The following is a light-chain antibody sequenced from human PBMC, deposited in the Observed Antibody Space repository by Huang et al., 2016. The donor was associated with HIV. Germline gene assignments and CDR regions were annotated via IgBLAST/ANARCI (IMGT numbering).Light chain of an antibody. Sequence: DIQMTQSPSSLSASVGDRVTITCQASQDINNYLNWYQQKPGKAPKLLIYDASNFETGVPSRFIGSGSGTYFTFTISSLQPEDIATYYCQHYDNLPLTFGGGTTVEIK. V-gene: IGKV1-33*01. CDR3: QHYDNLPLT. CDR1: QDINNY. CDR2: DAS. J-gene: IGKJ4*01.